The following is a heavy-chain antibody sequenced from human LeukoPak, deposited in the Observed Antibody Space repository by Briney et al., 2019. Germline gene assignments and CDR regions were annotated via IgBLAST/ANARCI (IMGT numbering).Heavy chain of an antibody. Sequence: SETLSLTCTVSGGSMSSCYWSWIRQPPGKGREWIGYIYHSRSTNCNPSLKSRVTISVDTSKYQFSLKLSSVTAADTAVYYCARAIGVVIMSYFDYWGQGTLVTVSS. CDR3: ARAIGVVIMSYFDY. CDR2: IYHSRST. J-gene: IGHJ4*02. CDR1: GGSMSSCY. D-gene: IGHD3-3*01. V-gene: IGHV4-59*12.